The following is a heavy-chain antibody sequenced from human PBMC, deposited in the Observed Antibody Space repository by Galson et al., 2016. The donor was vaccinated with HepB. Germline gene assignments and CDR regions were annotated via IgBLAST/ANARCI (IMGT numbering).Heavy chain of an antibody. CDR2: IYLRDSDT. J-gene: IGHJ4*02. Sequence: QSGAEVKKPGESLKISCKGSEYNITHYWVGWVRQTPGKGLENMGIIYLRDSDTRYSPSFQGRVTMSVDKSCSTAYLHLSSLKTSDTAIYYCAGGGYSNSFDYWGQGTLVTVSS. V-gene: IGHV5-51*01. D-gene: IGHD5-12*01. CDR1: EYNITHYW. CDR3: AGGGYSNSFDY.